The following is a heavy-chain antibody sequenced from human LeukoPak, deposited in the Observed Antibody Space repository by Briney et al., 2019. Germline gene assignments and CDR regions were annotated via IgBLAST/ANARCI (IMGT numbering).Heavy chain of an antibody. D-gene: IGHD1-1*01. J-gene: IGHJ4*02. Sequence: GGSLRLSCSASGFTFTSHVMHWVRQAPGKGLQYVSGISMNVQTTYYAGSVKGRFTISRDSSKNTVYLQMNSLTAEDMAVYYCVREGLERRTNFDYWGQGTLVSVSS. V-gene: IGHV3-64D*06. CDR2: ISMNVQTT. CDR1: GFTFTSHV. CDR3: VREGLERRTNFDY.